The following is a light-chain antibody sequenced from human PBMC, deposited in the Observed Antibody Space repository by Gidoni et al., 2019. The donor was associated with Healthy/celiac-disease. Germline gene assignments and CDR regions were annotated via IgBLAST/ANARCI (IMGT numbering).Light chain of an antibody. J-gene: IGKJ2*01. V-gene: IGKV2-28*01. CDR2: LGS. CDR3: MQALQTPYT. Sequence: DIVMTQPPLSLPVTPGEPASISCRSSQSLLHSNGYNYLDWYLQKPGQSPPLLIYLGSNRASGVPDRFSGSGSGTDFTLKISRVEAEDVGVYYCMQALQTPYTFGQGTKLEIK. CDR1: QSLLHSNGYNY.